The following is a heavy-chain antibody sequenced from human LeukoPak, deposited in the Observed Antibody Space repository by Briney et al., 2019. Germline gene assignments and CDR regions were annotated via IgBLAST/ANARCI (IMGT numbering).Heavy chain of an antibody. CDR3: ARDRTYYYDSRDYLDAFDI. J-gene: IGHJ3*02. CDR1: GGTFSSYV. D-gene: IGHD3-22*01. CDR2: IIPIFGTG. V-gene: IGHV1-69*13. Sequence: SVKVSCKASGGTFSSYVISWVRQAPGQGLEWMGGIIPIFGTGNYARKSQGRLTITADESTSTAYMELSSLRSEDTAVYYCARDRTYYYDSRDYLDAFDIWGQGTMVTVSS.